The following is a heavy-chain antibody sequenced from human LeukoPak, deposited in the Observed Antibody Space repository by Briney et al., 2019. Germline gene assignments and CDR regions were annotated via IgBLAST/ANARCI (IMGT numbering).Heavy chain of an antibody. J-gene: IGHJ4*02. Sequence: PSETLSLTCAVSGYSISSGYYWGRIRPPPGKGLEWIGSIYHSGSTYYNPSLKSRVTISVDTSKNQFSLKLSSVTAADTAVYYCARRYYDFWSGYYTLFDYWGQGTLVTVSS. CDR3: ARRYYDFWSGYYTLFDY. V-gene: IGHV4-38-2*01. CDR1: GYSISSGYY. CDR2: IYHSGST. D-gene: IGHD3-3*01.